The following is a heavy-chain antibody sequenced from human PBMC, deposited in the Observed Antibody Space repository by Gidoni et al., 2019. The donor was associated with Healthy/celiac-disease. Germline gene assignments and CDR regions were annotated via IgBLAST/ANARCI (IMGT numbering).Heavy chain of an antibody. Sequence: EVQLVQSGAEVTKPGESLRISCKGSGYSFTSYWISWVRQMPGKGLEWMGRIDPSDSYTNYSPSFQGHVTISADKSISTAYLQWSSLKASDTAMYYCVRADRGPYYYYGMDVWGQGTTVTVSS. D-gene: IGHD3-22*01. CDR1: GYSFTSYW. V-gene: IGHV5-10-1*03. J-gene: IGHJ6*02. CDR3: VRADRGPYYYYGMDV. CDR2: IDPSDSYT.